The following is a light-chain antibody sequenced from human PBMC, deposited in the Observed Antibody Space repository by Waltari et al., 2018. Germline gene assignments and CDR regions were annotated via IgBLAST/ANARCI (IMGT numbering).Light chain of an antibody. V-gene: IGKV1-5*03. Sequence: DIQMTQSPSTLSASVGDRVTITCRASKIISGWLAWYQPQPGKAPKLLIQKASVLESGVPSRFSGSGSGSGIEFTLTISSLQPDDFATYHCQQYSNYPWTFGQGTRVEIK. CDR1: KIISGW. CDR2: KAS. CDR3: QQYSNYPWT. J-gene: IGKJ1*01.